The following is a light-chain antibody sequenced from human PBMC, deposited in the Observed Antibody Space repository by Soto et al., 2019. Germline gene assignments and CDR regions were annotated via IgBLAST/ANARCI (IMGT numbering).Light chain of an antibody. CDR1: QSVSSN. V-gene: IGKV3-15*01. CDR3: QQDNNWPPWT. J-gene: IGKJ1*01. CDR2: GVS. Sequence: EIVMTQSPATLSVSPGERATLSCRASQSVSSNLAWYQQKPGQAPRLLIYGVSTRATGIPARFSGSGSGTEFTLTISSLQSEDFAVYYCQQDNNWPPWTLGQVTKVEIK.